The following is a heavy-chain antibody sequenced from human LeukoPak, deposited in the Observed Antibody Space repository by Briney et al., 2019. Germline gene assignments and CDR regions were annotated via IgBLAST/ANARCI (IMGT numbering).Heavy chain of an antibody. CDR1: GFTFSSYA. D-gene: IGHD5-18*01. V-gene: IGHV3-23*01. CDR3: AKDSYSYGYYYFDY. J-gene: IGHJ4*02. CDR2: ISGSGGST. Sequence: GGSLRLSCAASGFTFSSYAMSWVRQAPGKGLEWVSAISGSGGSTYYADSVKGRFTISRDNSKNTPYLQMNSLRAEDTAVYYCAKDSYSYGYYYFDYWGQGTLVTVSS.